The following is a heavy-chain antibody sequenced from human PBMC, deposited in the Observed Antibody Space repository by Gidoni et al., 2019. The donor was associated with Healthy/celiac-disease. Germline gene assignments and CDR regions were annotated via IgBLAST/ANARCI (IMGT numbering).Heavy chain of an antibody. CDR1: GFTFSGYA. J-gene: IGHJ4*02. V-gene: IGHV3-30*04. CDR2: ISDDGSNK. Sequence: QVQLVESGGGVVQPGRSLRLSCAASGFTFSGYAMHWVRQAPGKGLEWVAVISDDGSNKYYADSVKGRFTISRDNSKNTLYLQMNSLRAEDTAVYYCARDPRIIAVAGNFDYWGQGTLVTVSS. D-gene: IGHD6-19*01. CDR3: ARDPRIIAVAGNFDY.